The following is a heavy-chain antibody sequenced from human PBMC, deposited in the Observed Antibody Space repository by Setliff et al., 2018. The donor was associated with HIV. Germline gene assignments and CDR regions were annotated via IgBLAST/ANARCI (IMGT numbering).Heavy chain of an antibody. CDR3: ARASTRIGYDSSGYPFDY. Sequence: SETLSLTCTVSGGSISSSSYYWGWIRQPPGKGLEWIGSIYYSGCTYYNPSLKSRVTISVDTSKNQFSLKLSSVTAADTAVYYCARASTRIGYDSSGYPFDYWGQGTLVTVSS. V-gene: IGHV4-39*07. CDR1: GGSISSSSYY. D-gene: IGHD3-22*01. J-gene: IGHJ4*02. CDR2: IYYSGCT.